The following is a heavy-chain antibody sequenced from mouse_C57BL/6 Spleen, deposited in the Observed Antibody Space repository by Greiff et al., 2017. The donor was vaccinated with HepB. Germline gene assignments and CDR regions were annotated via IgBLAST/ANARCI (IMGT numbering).Heavy chain of an antibody. V-gene: IGHV5-17*01. J-gene: IGHJ3*01. Sequence: DVHLVESGGGLVKPGGSLKLSCAASGFTFSDYGMHWVRQAPEKGLEWVAYISSGSSTIYYADTVKGRFTISRDNAKNTLFLQMTSLRSEDTAMYYCARGTELGAWFAYWGQGTLVTVSA. D-gene: IGHD4-1*01. CDR3: ARGTELGAWFAY. CDR2: ISSGSSTI. CDR1: GFTFSDYG.